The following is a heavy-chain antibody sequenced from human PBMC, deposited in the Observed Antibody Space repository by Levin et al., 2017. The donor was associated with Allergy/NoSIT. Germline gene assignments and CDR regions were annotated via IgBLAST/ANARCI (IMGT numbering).Heavy chain of an antibody. CDR3: AKEYSSSSLVRWYFDY. CDR1: GFTFSSYA. Sequence: ASVKVSCAASGFTFSSYAMSWVRQAPGKGLEWVSAISGSGGSTYYADSVKGRFTISRDNSKNTLYLQMNSLRAEDTAVYYCAKEYSSSSLVRWYFDYWGQGTLVTVSS. D-gene: IGHD6-6*01. CDR2: ISGSGGST. V-gene: IGHV3-23*01. J-gene: IGHJ4*02.